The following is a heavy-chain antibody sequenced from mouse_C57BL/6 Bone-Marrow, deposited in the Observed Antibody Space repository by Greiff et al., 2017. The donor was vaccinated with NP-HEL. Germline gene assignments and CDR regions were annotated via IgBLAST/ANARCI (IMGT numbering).Heavy chain of an antibody. V-gene: IGHV1-80*01. CDR1: GYAFSSYW. Sequence: VQLQQSGAELVKPGASVKISCKASGYAFSSYWMTWVKERPGKGLEWIGQIYPGDGDIKYNGKFKGKATLTADKSSSTAYMQVSRLNSEDAAVYFCARGDYSSRRFGYAMDYWGQGTSVTVSS. D-gene: IGHD1-1*01. CDR3: ARGDYSSRRFGYAMDY. CDR2: IYPGDGDI. J-gene: IGHJ4*01.